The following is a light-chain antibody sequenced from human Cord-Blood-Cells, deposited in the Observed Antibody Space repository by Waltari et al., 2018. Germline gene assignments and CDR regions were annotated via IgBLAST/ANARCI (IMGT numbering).Light chain of an antibody. CDR1: SSDVGGYNY. J-gene: IGLJ2*01. CDR2: DVS. Sequence: QSALTQPRSVSGSPGQSVPISCTGTSSDVGGYNYVSWYQQHPGKAPKLIIYDVSKRPSGFPDRFSGSKSGNTASLTISGLQAEDEADYYCCSYAGSYTYVVFGGGTKLTVL. V-gene: IGLV2-11*01. CDR3: CSYAGSYTYVV.